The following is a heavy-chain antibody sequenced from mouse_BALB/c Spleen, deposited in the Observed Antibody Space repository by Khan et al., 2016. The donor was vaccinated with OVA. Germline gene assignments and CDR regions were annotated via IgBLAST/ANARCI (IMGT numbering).Heavy chain of an antibody. D-gene: IGHD4-1*01. J-gene: IGHJ3*01. V-gene: IGHV5-6*01. Sequence: EVQVVESGGDLVKPGGSLKLSCAASGFTFRSYSMSWVRQTPDKRLEWVASISSGGDYTYYPDSVKGRLPIFRDNAKNTLYLQMSDLNSEDTAMYYCADHLTGSFAYWGQGTLVTVSA. CDR2: ISSGGDYT. CDR1: GFTFRSYS. CDR3: ADHLTGSFAY.